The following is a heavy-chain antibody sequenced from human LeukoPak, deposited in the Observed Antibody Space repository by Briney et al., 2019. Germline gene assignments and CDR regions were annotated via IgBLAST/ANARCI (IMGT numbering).Heavy chain of an antibody. V-gene: IGHV3-30*18. CDR1: GFTFSSYG. CDR3: AKVLWFGTYNSYGLEY. Sequence: PGGSLRLSCAASGFTFSSYGMHWVRQAPGKGLEWVAVISYDGSNKYYADSVKGRFTISRDNSKNMLYLQMNSLRVEDAAVYYCAKVLWFGTYNSYGLEYWGQGTLVTVSS. CDR2: ISYDGSNK. D-gene: IGHD3-10*01. J-gene: IGHJ4*02.